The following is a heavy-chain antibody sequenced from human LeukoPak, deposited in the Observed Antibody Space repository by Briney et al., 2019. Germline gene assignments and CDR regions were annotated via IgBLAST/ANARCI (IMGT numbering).Heavy chain of an antibody. D-gene: IGHD3-22*01. J-gene: IGHJ4*02. Sequence: GESLKISCKGSGYSFTSYWIGWVRQMPGKGLEWMGIIYPGDSDTRYSPSFQGHVTISADKSISTAYLQWSSLKASDTAMYYCARQPIDYYDSSGYTYYSDYWGQGTLVTVSS. V-gene: IGHV5-51*01. CDR3: ARQPIDYYDSSGYTYYSDY. CDR2: IYPGDSDT. CDR1: GYSFTSYW.